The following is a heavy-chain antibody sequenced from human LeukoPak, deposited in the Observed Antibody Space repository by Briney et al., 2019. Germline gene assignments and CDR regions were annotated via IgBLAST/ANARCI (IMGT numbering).Heavy chain of an antibody. V-gene: IGHV4-59*08. Sequence: SETLSLTCTVSGDSISSYYWSWIRQPPGKGLEWIGYIYYTGSTNYNPSLKSRVTISVDTSKNQFSLKLSSLTAADTAVYYCARRVVRGRNWFDPWGQGTLVTVSS. CDR2: IYYTGST. CDR1: GDSISSYY. CDR3: ARRVVRGRNWFDP. D-gene: IGHD3-10*01. J-gene: IGHJ5*02.